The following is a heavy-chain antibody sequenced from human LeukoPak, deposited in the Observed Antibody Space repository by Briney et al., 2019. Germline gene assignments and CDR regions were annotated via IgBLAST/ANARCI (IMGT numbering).Heavy chain of an antibody. CDR2: ISSSGSTI. V-gene: IGHV3-11*01. J-gene: IGHJ4*02. D-gene: IGHD3-10*01. CDR3: ASETYYYGSGSYPFDY. Sequence: GGSLRLSCAASGFTFSDYYMSWIRQAPGKGLEWVSYISSSGSTIYYADSVKGRFTISRDNAKNSLYLQMNSLRAEDTAVYYCASETYYYGSGSYPFDYWGQGTLVTVSS. CDR1: GFTFSDYY.